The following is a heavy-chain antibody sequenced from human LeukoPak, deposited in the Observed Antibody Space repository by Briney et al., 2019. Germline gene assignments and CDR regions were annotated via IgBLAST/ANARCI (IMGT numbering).Heavy chain of an antibody. D-gene: IGHD3-22*01. V-gene: IGHV3-23*01. CDR3: AKGIYYDSSGSFYFYY. CDR1: GFTFSSYA. CDR2: ISGSGDNT. Sequence: GGSLRLSCAASGFTFSSYAMSWVRQAPGKGLEWVSGISGSGDNTYYAEAVKGQFTISRDNSKNTLYVQVNSLGTEDTAAYYCAKGIYYDSSGSFYFYYWGQGTLVTVSS. J-gene: IGHJ4*02.